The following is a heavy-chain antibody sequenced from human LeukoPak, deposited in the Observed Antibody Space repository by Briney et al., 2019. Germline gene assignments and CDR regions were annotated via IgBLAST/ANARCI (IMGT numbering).Heavy chain of an antibody. D-gene: IGHD3-10*01. CDR2: ISGYNGNT. Sequence: ASVKVSCKASGYILTSYAISWVRQAPGQGLEWMGWISGYNGNTKYAQKLQGRVTMTTDTSTITAYMELRSLRSDDTAVYYCARVRREGASYYASGTPGGAMDVWGQGTTATVSS. CDR3: ARVRREGASYYASGTPGGAMDV. CDR1: GYILTSYA. V-gene: IGHV1-18*01. J-gene: IGHJ6*02.